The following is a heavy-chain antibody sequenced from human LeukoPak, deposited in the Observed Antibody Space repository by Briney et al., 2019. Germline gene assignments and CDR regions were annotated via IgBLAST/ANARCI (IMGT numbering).Heavy chain of an antibody. CDR3: ARENSGYSYEDNWFDP. CDR1: GFTFSSYG. J-gene: IGHJ5*02. D-gene: IGHD5-18*01. V-gene: IGHV3-33*01. Sequence: GGSLRLSCAASGFTFSSYGMHWVRQAPGKGLEWVAVIWYDGSNKYYADSVKGRFTISRDNSKNTLYLQMNSLRAEDTAVYYCARENSGYSYEDNWFDPWGQGTLVTVSS. CDR2: IWYDGSNK.